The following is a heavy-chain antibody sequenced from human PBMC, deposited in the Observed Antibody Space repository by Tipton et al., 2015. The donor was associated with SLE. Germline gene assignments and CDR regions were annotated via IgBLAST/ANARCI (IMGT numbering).Heavy chain of an antibody. V-gene: IGHV3-21*03. D-gene: IGHD3-10*01. CDR3: AREDTTYGSGSWYFDL. J-gene: IGHJ2*01. CDR2: ISSSSSYI. CDR1: GFTFSSYS. Sequence: SLRLFCAASGFTFSSYSMNWVRQAPGKGLEWVSSISSSSSYIYYADSVKGRFTISRDNAKNSLYLQMNSLRAEDTAVYYCAREDTTYGSGSWYFDLWGRGTLVTVSS.